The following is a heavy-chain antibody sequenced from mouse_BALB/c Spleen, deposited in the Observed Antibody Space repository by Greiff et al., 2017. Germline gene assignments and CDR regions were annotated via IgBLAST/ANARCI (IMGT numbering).Heavy chain of an antibody. CDR3: AREGVYYYGSSWFAY. D-gene: IGHD1-1*01. CDR1: GYSITSDYA. V-gene: IGHV3-2*02. CDR2: ISYSGST. Sequence: EVQLQQSGPGLVKPSQSLSLTCTVTGYSITSDYAWNWIRQFPGNKLEWMGYISYSGSTSYNPSLKSRISITRDTSKNQFFLQLNSVTTEDTATYYCAREGVYYYGSSWFAYWGQGTLVTVSA. J-gene: IGHJ3*01.